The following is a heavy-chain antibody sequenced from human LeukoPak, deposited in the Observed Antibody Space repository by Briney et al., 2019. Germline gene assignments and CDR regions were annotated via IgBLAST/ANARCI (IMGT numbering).Heavy chain of an antibody. J-gene: IGHJ4*02. D-gene: IGHD5-18*01. CDR3: AKDLGYSYGFIDY. CDR2: IRYDGSNK. Sequence: PGGSLRLSCAASGFTFSSYGMHWARQAPGKGLEWVAFIRYDGSNKYYADSVKGRFTISRDNSKNTLYLQMNSLRAEDTAVYYCAKDLGYSYGFIDYWGQGTLVTVSS. V-gene: IGHV3-30*02. CDR1: GFTFSSYG.